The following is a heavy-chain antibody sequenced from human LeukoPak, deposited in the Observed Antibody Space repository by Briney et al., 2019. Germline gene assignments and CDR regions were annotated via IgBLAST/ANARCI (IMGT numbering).Heavy chain of an antibody. CDR1: GGSISFYY. V-gene: IGHV4-59*03. Sequence: SETLSLTSTASGGSISFYYRICLRLPPGKGLEWMGGIYDGGNTHYNPSLKSRVTISLDTSKNQFSLKVTSVTAADTAVYYCATENIVLALWCLGTVVTVSS. D-gene: IGHD2/OR15-2a*01. CDR2: IYDGGNT. CDR3: ATENIVLAL. J-gene: IGHJ3*01.